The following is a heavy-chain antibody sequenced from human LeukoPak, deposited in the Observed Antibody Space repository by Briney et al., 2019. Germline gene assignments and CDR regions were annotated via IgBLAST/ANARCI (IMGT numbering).Heavy chain of an antibody. J-gene: IGHJ2*01. V-gene: IGHV1-69*05. CDR3: ARAGPGGDCRGYGCHHDNWYFDL. CDR1: GGTFSSYA. Sequence: ASVKVSCKASGGTFSSYAICWVRQAPGQGLEWMGGIIPIFGTANYAQKFQGRVTMTTDTSTSTAYMELRSLRSDDTAVYYCARAGPGGDCRGYGCHHDNWYFDLWGRGTLVHVSS. CDR2: IIPIFGTA. D-gene: IGHD2-21*01.